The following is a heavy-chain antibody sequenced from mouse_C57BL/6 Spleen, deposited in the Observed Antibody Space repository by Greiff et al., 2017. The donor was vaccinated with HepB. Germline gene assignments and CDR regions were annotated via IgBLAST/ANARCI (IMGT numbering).Heavy chain of an antibody. D-gene: IGHD1-1*01. J-gene: IGHJ1*03. CDR3: ARWPHYYGSSYGYFDV. V-gene: IGHV1-82*01. Sequence: VQLQQSGPELVKPGASVKISCKASGYAFSSSWMNWVKQRPGKGLEWIGRIYPGDGDTNYNGKFKGKATLTADKSSSTAYMQLSSLTSEDSAVYFCARWPHYYGSSYGYFDVWGTGTTVTVSS. CDR1: GYAFSSSW. CDR2: IYPGDGDT.